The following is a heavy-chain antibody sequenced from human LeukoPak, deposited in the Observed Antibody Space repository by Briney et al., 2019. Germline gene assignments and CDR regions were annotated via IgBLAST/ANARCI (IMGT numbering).Heavy chain of an antibody. J-gene: IGHJ3*02. V-gene: IGHV4-34*01. CDR1: GGSFSGYY. D-gene: IGHD2-2*01. CDR2: IYYSGST. CDR3: ARGPRMVAMNGYAFDI. Sequence: SETLSLTCAFYGGSFSGYYWSWIRQPPGKGLEWIGSIYYSGSTYYNPSLKSRVTMSVDTSKIQFSLNLTSVTAADTAMYYCARGPRMVAMNGYAFDIWGPGTTVIVSS.